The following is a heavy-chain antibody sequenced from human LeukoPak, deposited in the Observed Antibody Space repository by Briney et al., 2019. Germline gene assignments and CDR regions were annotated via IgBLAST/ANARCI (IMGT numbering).Heavy chain of an antibody. CDR1: GLTFSRYG. Sequence: GGSLRLSCAVSGLTFSRYGMHWVRQAPGKGLDWVAFISYDVSNTYYADSVKGRFTISRDNSKNTLYLQMNSLRPEDTAIFYCAKDGMGSTPHDYWGQGTLVTVSS. CDR2: ISYDVSNT. V-gene: IGHV3-30*06. D-gene: IGHD1-26*01. J-gene: IGHJ4*02. CDR3: AKDGMGSTPHDY.